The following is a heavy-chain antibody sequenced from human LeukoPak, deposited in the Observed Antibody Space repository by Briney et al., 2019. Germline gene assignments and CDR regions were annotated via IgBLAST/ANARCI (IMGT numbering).Heavy chain of an antibody. Sequence: ASVKVSCKASGYTFTTYGISWVRQAPGQGLEWMGWISAYNGNTNYAQKFQGRVTITTDESTSTAYMELSSLRSEDTTVYYCARYYYDSRGSWGAFDIWGQGTMVTVSS. V-gene: IGHV1-18*01. CDR1: GYTFTTYG. D-gene: IGHD3-22*01. J-gene: IGHJ3*02. CDR2: ISAYNGNT. CDR3: ARYYYDSRGSWGAFDI.